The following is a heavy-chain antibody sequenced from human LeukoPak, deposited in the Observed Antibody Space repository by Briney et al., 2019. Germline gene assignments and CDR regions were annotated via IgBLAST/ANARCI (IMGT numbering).Heavy chain of an antibody. V-gene: IGHV3-23*01. CDR1: GFTFSSYA. CDR2: ISGSGGST. CDR3: AKGVTIFGVVGDNWFDP. J-gene: IGHJ5*02. Sequence: PGGSLRLSCAASGFTFSSYAMSWVRQAPGKGLEWVSAISGSGGSTHYADSVKGRFTISRDNSKNTLYLQMNSLRAEDTAVYYCAKGVTIFGVVGDNWFDPWGQGTLVTVSS. D-gene: IGHD3-3*01.